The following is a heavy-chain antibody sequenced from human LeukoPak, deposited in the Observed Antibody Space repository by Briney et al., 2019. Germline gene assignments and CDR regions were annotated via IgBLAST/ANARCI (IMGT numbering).Heavy chain of an antibody. Sequence: GGSLRLSCLGSGFSFGDYDMNWVRQAPGKGLEWVSSISGSSSYIYYADSVKGRFTISRDNAKNLLYLQMNSLRAEDTAVYYCAGVRDSSGYYPHTLDYWGQGTLVTVSS. J-gene: IGHJ4*02. CDR1: GFSFGDYD. D-gene: IGHD3-22*01. CDR2: ISGSSSYI. V-gene: IGHV3-21*01. CDR3: AGVRDSSGYYPHTLDY.